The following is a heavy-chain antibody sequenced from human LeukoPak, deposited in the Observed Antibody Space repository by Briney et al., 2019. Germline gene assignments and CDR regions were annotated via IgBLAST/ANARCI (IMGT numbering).Heavy chain of an antibody. CDR1: GFTFSSYA. J-gene: IGHJ4*02. CDR2: ISGSGGST. Sequence: GGSLRLSCAASGFTFSSYAMSWVRQAPGKGLEWVSAISGSGGSTYYADSVKGRFTNSRDNSKNTLYLQMNSLRAEDTAVYYCANLVGATEYFDYWGQGTLVTVSS. V-gene: IGHV3-23*01. CDR3: ANLVGATEYFDY. D-gene: IGHD1-26*01.